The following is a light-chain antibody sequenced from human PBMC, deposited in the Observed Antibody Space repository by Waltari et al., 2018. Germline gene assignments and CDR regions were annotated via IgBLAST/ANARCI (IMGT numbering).Light chain of an antibody. CDR3: QQYYNFSPSYT. CDR1: TDY. CDR2: EAS. Sequence: DIQVTQSPSSLSASVGDRVTITCQATTDYLNWYQQKPGRPPKLLISEASNLETGVPLRFSGSGSGTHFTLTINNLQPEDVATYYCQQYYNFSPSYTFGQGTRVEIK. J-gene: IGKJ2*01. V-gene: IGKV1-33*01.